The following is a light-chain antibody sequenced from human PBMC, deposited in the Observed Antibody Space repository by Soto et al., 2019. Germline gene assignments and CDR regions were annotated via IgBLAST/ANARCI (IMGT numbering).Light chain of an antibody. CDR2: GAS. J-gene: IGKJ1*01. Sequence: EIVLTQSPGTLSLSPGERATLSCRASQSVTSSYLAWYQQKPGQAPSLLIYGASSRATGIPNRFSGSGSGTDFTLTISRLEPEDFALYYCQQYGSSPNTFGQGTKVEIK. V-gene: IGKV3-20*01. CDR3: QQYGSSPNT. CDR1: QSVTSSY.